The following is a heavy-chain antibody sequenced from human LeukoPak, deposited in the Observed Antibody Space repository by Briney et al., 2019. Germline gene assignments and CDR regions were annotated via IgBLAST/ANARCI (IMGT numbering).Heavy chain of an antibody. J-gene: IGHJ4*02. CDR3: AREGSDTPFDY. V-gene: IGHV3-33*01. Sequence: GGSLRLSCAASGFTFSNYGMHWVRQAPGKGLEWVAAIWYDGSNKYYGDSVKGRFTISRDNSKNTLYLQMNSLRAEDTAAYYCAREGSDTPFDYWGQGTLVTVSS. CDR1: GFTFSNYG. D-gene: IGHD2-2*02. CDR2: IWYDGSNK.